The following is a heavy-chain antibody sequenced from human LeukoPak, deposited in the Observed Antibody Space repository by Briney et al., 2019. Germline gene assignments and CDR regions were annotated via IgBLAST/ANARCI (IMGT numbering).Heavy chain of an antibody. CDR1: GFTFSSYG. CDR3: AKYLGSGTYYDAFHI. J-gene: IGHJ3*02. Sequence: GGSLRLSCAASGFTFSSYGMSWVRQAPGKGLECVSTISGSGGSTDYADSVKGRFTISRDNSKNTLYLQMNSLRAEDTAVYYCAKYLGSGTYYDAFHIWGQGTMVTVSS. CDR2: ISGSGGST. V-gene: IGHV3-23*01. D-gene: IGHD1-26*01.